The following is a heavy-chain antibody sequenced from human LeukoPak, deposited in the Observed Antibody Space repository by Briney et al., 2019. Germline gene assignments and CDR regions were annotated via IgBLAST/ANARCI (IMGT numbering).Heavy chain of an antibody. CDR1: GFTFSSYG. Sequence: GGSLRLSCAASGFTFSSYGMSWVRQAPGKGLEWVSYIRSSGDAIYYADSVKGRFTISRDNSEKRLFLQMNSLRPDDSALYYCTKDLMTGFSSGWYFAYWGQGTLVTVSS. V-gene: IGHV3-23*01. D-gene: IGHD6-19*01. CDR2: IRSSGDAI. J-gene: IGHJ4*02. CDR3: TKDLMTGFSSGWYFAY.